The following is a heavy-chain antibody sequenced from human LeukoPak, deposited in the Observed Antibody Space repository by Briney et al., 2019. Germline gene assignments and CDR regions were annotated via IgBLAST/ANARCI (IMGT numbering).Heavy chain of an antibody. Sequence: GRSLGLSCAASGFTFSSYAMHWVRQAPGKGLEWVAVISYDGSNKYYADSVKGRFTISRDNSKNTLYLQMNSLRAEDTAVYYCARSVVVITTFDAFDIWGQGTMVTVSS. CDR1: GFTFSSYA. D-gene: IGHD3-22*01. CDR3: ARSVVVITTFDAFDI. J-gene: IGHJ3*02. CDR2: ISYDGSNK. V-gene: IGHV3-30-3*01.